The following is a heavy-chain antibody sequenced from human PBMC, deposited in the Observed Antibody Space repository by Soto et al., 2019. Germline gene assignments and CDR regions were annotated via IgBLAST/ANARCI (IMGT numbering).Heavy chain of an antibody. D-gene: IGHD3-10*01. J-gene: IGHJ4*02. V-gene: IGHV4-39*02. CDR2: IDYSANT. CDR1: GGSISSSNYF. Sequence: QLQLQESGPGLVKPSETLSLTCTVSGGSISSSNYFWGWIRQPPGKGLEWIGSIDYSANTYYNPSLQSRLTISVDTSKSLFSLNLRSVTAADTAVYYCAVYGSGSYREIDYWGQGTLVTVSS. CDR3: AVYGSGSYREIDY.